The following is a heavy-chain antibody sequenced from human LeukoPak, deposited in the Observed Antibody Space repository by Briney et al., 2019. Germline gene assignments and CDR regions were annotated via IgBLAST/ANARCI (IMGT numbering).Heavy chain of an antibody. V-gene: IGHV3-23*01. D-gene: IGHD5-24*01. CDR3: AKDLGRWLHPAGDY. CDR2: IGGSGGST. CDR1: GFTFSSYA. J-gene: IGHJ4*02. Sequence: GGSLRLSCAASGFTFSSYAMSWVRQAPGKGLEWVSAIGGSGGSTYYADSVKGRFTISRDNSKNTLYLQMNSLRAEDTAVYYCAKDLGRWLHPAGDYWGQGTLVTVSS.